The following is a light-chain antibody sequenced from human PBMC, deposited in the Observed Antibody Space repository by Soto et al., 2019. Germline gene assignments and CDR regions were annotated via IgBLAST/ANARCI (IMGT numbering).Light chain of an antibody. CDR1: QDIRGA. J-gene: IGKJ5*01. V-gene: IGKV1-13*02. CDR2: DVS. Sequence: AIQLTQSPSSLSASVGDRVTITCRASQDIRGALAWYQQKPGKPPKLLIFDVSSLQSGVPSRFRGSGSGTDFTLTISSLPPEDFATYYFHQFNTYPSTVGQGTRLEIK. CDR3: HQFNTYPST.